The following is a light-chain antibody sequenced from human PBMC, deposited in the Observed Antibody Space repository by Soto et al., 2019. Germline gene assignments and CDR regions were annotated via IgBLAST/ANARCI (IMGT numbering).Light chain of an antibody. Sequence: EIVLTQSPGTLSLSPGERATLSCRASQIVSSTYLAWYQQKPGQAPRLLIYGASSRATGIPDRFSGSRSGTYFTLTISRLEPEDFAVYYCQQYGSSPLYTFGQGTKLEIK. V-gene: IGKV3-20*01. CDR2: GAS. CDR3: QQYGSSPLYT. CDR1: QIVSSTY. J-gene: IGKJ2*01.